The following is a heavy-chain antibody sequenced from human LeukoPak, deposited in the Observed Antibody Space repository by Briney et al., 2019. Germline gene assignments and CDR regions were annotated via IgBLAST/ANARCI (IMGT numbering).Heavy chain of an antibody. CDR2: IYYSGST. J-gene: IGHJ2*01. Sequence: SETLSLTCTVSGGSISSYYWSWIRQPPGKGLEWIGYIYYSGSTNYNPSLKSRVTISVDTSKNQFSLKLSSVTAADTAVYYCARDLLWGRGTLVTVSS. CDR1: GGSISSYY. CDR3: ARDLL. V-gene: IGHV4-59*01.